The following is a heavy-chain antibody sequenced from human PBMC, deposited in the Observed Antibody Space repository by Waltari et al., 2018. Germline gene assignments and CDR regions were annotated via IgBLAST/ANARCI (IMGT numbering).Heavy chain of an antibody. CDR3: ARYCSSTSCFHYYYGMDV. CDR1: GYTFTSYD. J-gene: IGHJ6*02. D-gene: IGHD2-2*01. CDR2: MNPNSGNT. Sequence: QVQLVQSGAEVKKPGASVKVSCKASGYTFTSYDINWVRQATGQGLEWMGWMNPNSGNTGYAQKFQGRVTMTRNTSISTAYMELSSLRSEDTAVYYCARYCSSTSCFHYYYGMDVWGQGTLVTVSS. V-gene: IGHV1-8*02.